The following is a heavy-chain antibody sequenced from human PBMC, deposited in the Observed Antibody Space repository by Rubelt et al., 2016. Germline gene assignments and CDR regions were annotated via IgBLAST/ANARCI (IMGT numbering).Heavy chain of an antibody. V-gene: IGHV4-39*07. CDR2: IYHSGST. D-gene: IGHD6-19*01. J-gene: IGHJ5*02. Sequence: QLQLQESGPGLVKPSETLSLTCTVSGGSISSSSYYWGWIRQPPGKGLEWIGEIYHSGSTNYSPSLMSRVTISVDKSKNQFSRKLSSVTAADTAVYYCARVPTNGLFWFDPWGQGTLVTVSS. CDR1: GGSISSSSYY. CDR3: ARVPTNGLFWFDP.